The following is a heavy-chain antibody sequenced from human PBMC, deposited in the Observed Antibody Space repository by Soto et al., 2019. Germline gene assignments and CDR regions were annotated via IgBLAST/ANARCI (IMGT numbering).Heavy chain of an antibody. J-gene: IGHJ6*02. CDR3: ARAHSGYRYGQGGYYQYYTMDV. V-gene: IGHV3-48*03. Sequence: GGSLRLSCTDSGLTFSSFEMNWVRQAPGKGLEWISYISSAGGGSIYYADSVKGRFTISRDNAKNSLYLQMNSLRAEDTAVYYCARAHSGYRYGQGGYYQYYTMDVWGQGTTVTAP. D-gene: IGHD5-18*01. CDR2: ISSAGGGSI. CDR1: GLTFSSFE.